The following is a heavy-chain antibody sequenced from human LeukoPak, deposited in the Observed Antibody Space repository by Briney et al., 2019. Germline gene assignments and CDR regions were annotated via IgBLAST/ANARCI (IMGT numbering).Heavy chain of an antibody. Sequence: TGGSLRLSCAASGFTFSSYAMSWVRQAPGKGLEWVSAISGSGGSTYYADSVKGRFTISRDNSKNTLYLQMNSLRAEDTAVYYCAKLIAARPRGTFDYWGQGTLVTVSS. CDR1: GFTFSSYA. J-gene: IGHJ4*02. V-gene: IGHV3-23*01. CDR3: AKLIAARPRGTFDY. D-gene: IGHD6-6*01. CDR2: ISGSGGST.